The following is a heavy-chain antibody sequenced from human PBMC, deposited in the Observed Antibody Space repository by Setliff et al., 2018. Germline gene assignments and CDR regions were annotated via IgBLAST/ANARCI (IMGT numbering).Heavy chain of an antibody. Sequence: PGGSLRLSCEASGFTFSRYWMHWVRQAPGKGLVWVSHIHNDGTSTSYADSVKGRFTISRDNAKNTVYLEMNRLRAEDTAIYYCTRDWGGVGATNAFDIWGQGAMGT. CDR3: TRDWGGVGATNAFDI. J-gene: IGHJ3*02. V-gene: IGHV3-74*01. CDR1: GFTFSRYW. D-gene: IGHD1-26*01. CDR2: IHNDGTST.